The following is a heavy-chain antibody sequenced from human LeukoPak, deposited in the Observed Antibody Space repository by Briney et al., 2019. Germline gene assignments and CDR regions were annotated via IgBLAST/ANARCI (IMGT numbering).Heavy chain of an antibody. Sequence: SETLSLTCTVSGASISSADYYWSWVRQPPGKGLEWIGYIYYSGATYYNPSLESRVTISVDTSKNQLSLQLNSVTAADTAVYYCARGITVTAFRVYPPAANWFDPWGQGTLVTVSS. V-gene: IGHV4-30-4*01. CDR1: GASISSADYY. D-gene: IGHD4-17*01. CDR2: IYYSGAT. CDR3: ARGITVTAFRVYPPAANWFDP. J-gene: IGHJ5*02.